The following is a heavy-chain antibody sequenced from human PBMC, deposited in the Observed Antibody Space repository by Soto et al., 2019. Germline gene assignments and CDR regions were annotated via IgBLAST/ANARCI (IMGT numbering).Heavy chain of an antibody. D-gene: IGHD3-22*01. CDR3: ARTYYYDSSGYYCIGY. J-gene: IGHJ4*02. V-gene: IGHV1-2*02. CDR2: INPKSGGT. CDR1: GYTFSGYY. Sequence: ASVKVSCKASGYTFSGYYMRWVRQAPGQGLEWMGWINPKSGGTKYAQKFQGRVTMTRDTSISTAYMELSSLRYDDTAVYYCARTYYYDSSGYYCIGYWGQGTQVTVSS.